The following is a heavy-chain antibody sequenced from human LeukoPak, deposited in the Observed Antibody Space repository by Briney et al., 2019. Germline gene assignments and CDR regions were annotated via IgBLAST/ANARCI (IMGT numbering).Heavy chain of an antibody. V-gene: IGHV4-34*01. CDR1: GGSFSGYY. CDR3: ARLTNWNKRGDYFDY. CDR2: INHSGST. J-gene: IGHJ4*02. D-gene: IGHD1/OR15-1a*01. Sequence: SETLSLTCAVYGGSFSGYYWSWIRQPPGKGLEWIGEINHSGSTNSNPSLKSRVTISEDTSKNQFSLKLSSVTAADTAVYYCARLTNWNKRGDYFDYWGQGTLVTVSS.